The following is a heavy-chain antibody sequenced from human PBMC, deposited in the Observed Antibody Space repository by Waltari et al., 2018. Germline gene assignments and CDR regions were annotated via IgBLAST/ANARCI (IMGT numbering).Heavy chain of an antibody. CDR2: ISSSSFTI. J-gene: IGHJ3*02. D-gene: IGHD3-16*01. Sequence: EVQLVESGGGLVQPGGSLRLSCAASGFTFSTASINGVRPAPGKGLEWVSYISSSSFTIYYADSVKGRFTISRDNAKNSLYLQMNSLRAEDTAVYYCARDGTLGIQGKAFDIWGQGTMVTVSS. CDR3: ARDGTLGIQGKAFDI. V-gene: IGHV3-48*04. CDR1: GFTFSTAS.